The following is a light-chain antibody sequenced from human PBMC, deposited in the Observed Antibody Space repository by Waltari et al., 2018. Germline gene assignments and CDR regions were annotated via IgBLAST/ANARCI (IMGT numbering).Light chain of an antibody. J-gene: IGLJ1*01. Sequence: QSALTQPASVSGSPGQSITISCTGTSSDVGGYNYVSWYQQHPGKAPKLMIYDVSNRPAGVPNRFPGSKSGNTASLTISGLQAEDEADYYCSSYTSSNTLGFGTGTKVTVL. CDR2: DVS. CDR1: SSDVGGYNY. V-gene: IGLV2-14*03. CDR3: SSYTSSNTLG.